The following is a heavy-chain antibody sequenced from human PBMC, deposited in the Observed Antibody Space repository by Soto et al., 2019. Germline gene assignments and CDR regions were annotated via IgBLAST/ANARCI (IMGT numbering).Heavy chain of an antibody. CDR1: GGSISSGGYY. Sequence: PPETLSLTCTVSGGSISSGGYYWSCIPQNPGKGLQWIGYIYYSGSTYYTPSLKSRVTISVDTSKKQFSLKRSSVTAAATAVDFCARISSVDPYGYVNGGLAVGGQGTTVTVSS. V-gene: IGHV4-31*03. CDR2: IYYSGST. CDR3: ARISSVDPYGYVNGGLAV. D-gene: IGHD5-18*01. J-gene: IGHJ6*02.